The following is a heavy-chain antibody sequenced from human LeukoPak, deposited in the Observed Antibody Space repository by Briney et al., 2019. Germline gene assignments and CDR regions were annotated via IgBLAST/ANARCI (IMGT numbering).Heavy chain of an antibody. J-gene: IGHJ3*02. CDR2: IGTAGDT. CDR3: ARAKRTFAFDI. V-gene: IGHV3-13*01. Sequence: GSLRLSCAASGFTFSSYDMHWVRQATGKGLEWVSAIGTAGDTYYPGSVKGRFTISRENAKNSLYLQMNSLRAGDTAVYYCARAKRTFAFDIWGQGTMVTVSS. D-gene: IGHD2/OR15-2a*01. CDR1: GFTFSSYD.